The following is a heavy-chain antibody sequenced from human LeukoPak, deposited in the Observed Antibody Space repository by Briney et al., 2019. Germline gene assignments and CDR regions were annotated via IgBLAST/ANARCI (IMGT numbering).Heavy chain of an antibody. CDR2: IGTSSTTI. D-gene: IGHD2-2*01. V-gene: IGHV3-48*01. J-gene: IGHJ5*02. CDR1: GFTFSSYT. CDR3: ARDPVPAAFVLSVSNNWFDP. Sequence: GGSLRLSCTASGFTFSSYTMNWVRQPPGKGLEWVSNIGTSSTTIYYADSVKGRFTISRDNAKNSLYLQMNSLRADDTAVYYCARDPVPAAFVLSVSNNWFDPWGQGTLVTVSS.